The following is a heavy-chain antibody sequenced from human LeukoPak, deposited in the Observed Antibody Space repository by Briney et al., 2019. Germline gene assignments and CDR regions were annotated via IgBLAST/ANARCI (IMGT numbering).Heavy chain of an antibody. D-gene: IGHD3-10*01. CDR2: ISGSGTTT. J-gene: IGHJ4*02. Sequence: PGGSLRLSCAASGFNFNERYMSWIRQTPGKGLEWVSYISGSGTTTFYADSVKGRFTISRDNAKNSLFLQMNSLRDEDTAVYYCATGRCYYDSGSCYWGQGTLVAVSS. V-gene: IGHV3-11*01. CDR1: GFNFNERY. CDR3: ATGRCYYDSGSCY.